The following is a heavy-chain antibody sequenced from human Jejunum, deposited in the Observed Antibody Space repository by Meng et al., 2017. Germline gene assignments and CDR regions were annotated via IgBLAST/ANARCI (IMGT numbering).Heavy chain of an antibody. D-gene: IGHD1-1*01. CDR2: IWSDGSFT. V-gene: IGHV3-30*07. Sequence: GGSLRLSCAASGFTFSSYAMHWVRQAPGKGLEWLAVIWSDGSFTYYADSVKGRFTISRDNSKNTLDLQMNSLRVDDTAVYFCARASAGLDLWGRGTLVTVSS. CDR1: GFTFSSYA. CDR3: ARASAGLDL. J-gene: IGHJ2*01.